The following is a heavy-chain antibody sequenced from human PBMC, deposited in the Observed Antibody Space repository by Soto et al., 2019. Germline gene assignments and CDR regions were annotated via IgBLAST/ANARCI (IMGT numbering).Heavy chain of an antibody. Sequence: VQLLESGGGLIQPGGSLRLSCAASGFTFSYGIHWLRQAPGKGLEWVAYISYDSSDKFYGDSVKGRFTISRDNSKNTQFLQMNSLRDEDTAVYYCAKLVIGYCSGNTCDDYLGQGTLVAVSS. D-gene: IGHD2-15*01. CDR1: GFTFSYG. J-gene: IGHJ4*02. CDR3: AKLVIGYCSGNTCDDY. V-gene: IGHV3-30*18. CDR2: ISYDSSDK.